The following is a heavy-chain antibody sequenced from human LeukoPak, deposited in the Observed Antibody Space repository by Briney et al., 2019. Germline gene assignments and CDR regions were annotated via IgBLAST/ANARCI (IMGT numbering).Heavy chain of an antibody. CDR1: GASISTNNYY. CDR3: ATYGSGSYRFDP. D-gene: IGHD3-10*01. J-gene: IGHJ5*02. V-gene: IGHV4-39*07. Sequence: PSETLSLTCIVSGASISTNNYYWGWIRQPPGKGLEWIASIHHTGTTYYNPSLKSRVIISVDTSKNQFSLKLNSVTAADTAVYYCATYGSGSYRFDPWGQGTLVTVSS. CDR2: IHHTGTT.